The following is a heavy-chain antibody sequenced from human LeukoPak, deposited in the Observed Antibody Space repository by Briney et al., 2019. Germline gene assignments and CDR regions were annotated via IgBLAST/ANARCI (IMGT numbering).Heavy chain of an antibody. D-gene: IGHD1-14*01. CDR1: GFTFSSYG. CDR3: AKAEGGYYYYGMDV. CDR2: ISYDGSNK. J-gene: IGHJ6*02. V-gene: IGHV3-30*18. Sequence: PGGSLRLSCAASGFTFSSYGMHWVRQAPGKGLEWVAVISYDGSNKYYADSVQGRFTISRDNSKNTLYLQMNSLRAEDTAVYYCAKAEGGYYYYGMDVWGQGTTVTASS.